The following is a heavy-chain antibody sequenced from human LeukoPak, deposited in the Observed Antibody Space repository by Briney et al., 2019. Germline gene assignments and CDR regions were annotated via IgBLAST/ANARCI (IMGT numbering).Heavy chain of an antibody. CDR2: ISSSSSYI. Sequence: PGGSLRLSCAASGFTFSSYAMSWVRQAPGKGLEWVSSISSSSSYIYYADSVKGRFTISRDNAKNSLYLQMNSLRAEDTAVYYCARASSWYGGGFQHWGQGTLVTVSS. V-gene: IGHV3-21*01. J-gene: IGHJ1*01. CDR3: ARASSWYGGGFQH. D-gene: IGHD6-13*01. CDR1: GFTFSSYA.